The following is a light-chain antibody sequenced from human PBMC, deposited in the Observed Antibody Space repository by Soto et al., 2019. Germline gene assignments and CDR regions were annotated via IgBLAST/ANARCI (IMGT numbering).Light chain of an antibody. CDR2: GNS. CDR3: QSYDSRLSGSVV. Sequence: QSVLTQPPSVSGAPGQRVTISCTGSSSNIGAGYDVHWYQQLPETAPKLLIYGNSNRPSGVPDRFSGSKSGTSASLAITGLQAEDEADYYCQSYDSRLSGSVVFGGGTKVTVL. J-gene: IGLJ2*01. CDR1: SSNIGAGYD. V-gene: IGLV1-40*01.